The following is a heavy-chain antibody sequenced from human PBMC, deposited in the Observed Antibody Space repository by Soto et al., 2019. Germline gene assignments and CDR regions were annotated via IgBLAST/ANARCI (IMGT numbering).Heavy chain of an antibody. CDR3: ATWHEREHAYDV. J-gene: IGHJ3*01. D-gene: IGHD1-1*01. CDR2: LYDVDGS. CDR1: GFTFSDYA. V-gene: IGHV3-23*01. Sequence: GGSLRLSCAASGFTFSDYAMSWVRQAPGKGLEWVSALYDVDGSFYSDSVKGRFTTSSDSSKTTVYLQMNDLRPADTAVYYCATWHEREHAYDVWGQGTTVTVSS.